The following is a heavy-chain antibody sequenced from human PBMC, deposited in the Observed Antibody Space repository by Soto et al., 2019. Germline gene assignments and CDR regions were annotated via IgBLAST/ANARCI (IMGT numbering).Heavy chain of an antibody. V-gene: IGHV4-34*01. J-gene: IGHJ3*02. CDR2: INHSGST. CDR1: GGSFSGYY. CDR3: ARVADWRVWSAFAI. Sequence: QVQLQQWGAGLLKPSETLSLTCAVYGGSFSGYYWSWIRQPPGKGLEWIGEINHSGSTNYNPSLKTRVTIAVDTSKNQFPPRLSSVTAADTAVYYCARVADWRVWSAFAIWGQGTMVTVSS. D-gene: IGHD2-21*01.